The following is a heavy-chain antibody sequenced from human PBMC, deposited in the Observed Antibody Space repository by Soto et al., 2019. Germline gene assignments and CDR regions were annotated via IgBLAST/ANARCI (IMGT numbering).Heavy chain of an antibody. CDR1: GFTFSDYY. Sequence: GGSLRLSCAASGFTFSDYYMSWIRQAPGKGLEWVSYISSSGSTIYYADSVKGRFTISRDNAKNSLYLQMNSLRAEDTAVYYCARESSEGHPTDPAAQWLPHYDAFDIWGQGTMVTVSS. V-gene: IGHV3-11*01. D-gene: IGHD6-19*01. CDR3: ARESSEGHPTDPAAQWLPHYDAFDI. CDR2: ISSSGSTI. J-gene: IGHJ3*02.